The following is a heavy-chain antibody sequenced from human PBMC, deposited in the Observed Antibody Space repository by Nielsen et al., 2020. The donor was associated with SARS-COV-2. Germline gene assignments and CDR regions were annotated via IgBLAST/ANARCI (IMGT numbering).Heavy chain of an antibody. CDR1: GDSISSTNW. Sequence: SETLSLTCAVSGDSISSTNWWSWVRQPPGKGPEWLGETPYSGNAFYNPSLKSRVSISLDKSRDQLSLKLTSLTAADTAIYYCARNWDFWGQGILVTVSS. CDR3: ARNWDF. CDR2: TPYSGNA. V-gene: IGHV4-4*02. J-gene: IGHJ4*02. D-gene: IGHD1-1*01.